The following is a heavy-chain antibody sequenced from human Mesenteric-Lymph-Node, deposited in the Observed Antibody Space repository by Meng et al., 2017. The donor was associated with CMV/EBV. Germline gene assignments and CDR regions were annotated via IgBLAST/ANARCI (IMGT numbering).Heavy chain of an antibody. CDR3: ARGRWLFF. CDR1: GGSFSGYY. Sequence: GSLRLSCAVYGGSFSGYYWSWIRQPPGKGLEWIGEINHSGSTNYNPSLKSRVTISVDTSKNQFSLKLSSVTAADTAVYYCARGRWLFFWGQGTLVTVSS. CDR2: INHSGST. J-gene: IGHJ4*02. D-gene: IGHD6-19*01. V-gene: IGHV4-34*01.